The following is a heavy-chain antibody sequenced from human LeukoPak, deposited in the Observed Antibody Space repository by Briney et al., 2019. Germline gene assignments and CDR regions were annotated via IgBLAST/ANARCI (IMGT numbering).Heavy chain of an antibody. J-gene: IGHJ5*02. D-gene: IGHD3-22*01. V-gene: IGHV4-39*07. CDR3: ARGVTMIGRLRFDP. CDR2: IYYSGST. Sequence: SETLSLTCTVSGGSISSSSYYWGWIRQPPGKGLEWIGSIYYSGSTYYNPSLKSRITMSVDTSKNQFSLKLSSVTAADTAVYYCARGVTMIGRLRFDPWGQGTLVTVSS. CDR1: GGSISSSSYY.